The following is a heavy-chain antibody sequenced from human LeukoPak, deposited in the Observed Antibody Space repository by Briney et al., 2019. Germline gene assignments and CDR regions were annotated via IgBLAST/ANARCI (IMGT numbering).Heavy chain of an antibody. CDR1: GFTFSSYE. D-gene: IGHD3-10*01. V-gene: IGHV3-48*03. J-gene: IGHJ4*02. CDR3: ARVKARVIEPVWNRNYYGSGSYPGY. Sequence: GSLRLSCAASGFTFSSYEMNWVRQAPGKGLEWVSYISSSGSTIYYADSVKGRFTISRDNAKNSLYLQMNSLRAEDTAVYYCARVKARVIEPVWNRNYYGSGSYPGYWGQGTLVTVSS. CDR2: ISSSGSTI.